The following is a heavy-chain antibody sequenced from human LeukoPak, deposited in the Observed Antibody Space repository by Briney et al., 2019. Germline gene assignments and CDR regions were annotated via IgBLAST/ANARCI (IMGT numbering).Heavy chain of an antibody. Sequence: ASVKVSCKASGYTFTSYQMHWVRQALGQGLEWMGIINPSGGSASYAQKFQGRVTMTRDTSTSTVYMELSSLRSEDTAVYYCARDNAATDAFDIWGQGTMVTVSS. CDR3: ARDNAATDAFDI. D-gene: IGHD2-8*01. CDR2: INPSGGSA. V-gene: IGHV1-46*03. CDR1: GYTFTSYQ. J-gene: IGHJ3*02.